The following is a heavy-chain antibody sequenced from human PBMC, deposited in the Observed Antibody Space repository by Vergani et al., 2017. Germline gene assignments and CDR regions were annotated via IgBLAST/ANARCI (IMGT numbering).Heavy chain of an antibody. J-gene: IGHJ6*02. CDR2: IYYSGST. D-gene: IGHD6-13*01. Sequence: QLQLQESGPGLVKPSETLSLPCTVPGGSISSSSHYWGWIRQPPGKGLEWIGSIYYSGSTYYNPSLKSRVTISVDTYQNQFSLKLSPVTAADTAVYYCARQAVIAAAGTADYYYGMDVWGQGTTVTVSS. CDR1: GGSISSSSHY. V-gene: IGHV4-39*01. CDR3: ARQAVIAAAGTADYYYGMDV.